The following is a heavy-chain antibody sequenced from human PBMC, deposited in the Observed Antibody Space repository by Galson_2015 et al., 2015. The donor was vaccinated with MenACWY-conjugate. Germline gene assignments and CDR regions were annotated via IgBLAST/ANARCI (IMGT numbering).Heavy chain of an antibody. CDR2: INSDGRST. D-gene: IGHD1-26*01. CDR1: GFTFSTYW. CDR3: ARLGGNYRTTSHFDY. Sequence: SLRLSCAASGFTFSTYWMHWVRQAPGKGLMWVSRINSDGRSTSYADSVKGRFTISRDNAKNTLYLQMNSLRAEDTAVYYCARLGGNYRTTSHFDYWGQGTLVTVSS. V-gene: IGHV3-74*01. J-gene: IGHJ4*02.